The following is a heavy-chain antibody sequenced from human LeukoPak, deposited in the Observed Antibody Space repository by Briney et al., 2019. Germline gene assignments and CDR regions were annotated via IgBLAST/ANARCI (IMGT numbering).Heavy chain of an antibody. Sequence: SVKVSCKASGGTFSSYAISWVRQAPGQGLEWMGGIIPIFGTANYAQKFQGRVTITADESASTAYMELSSLRSEDTAVYYCATRSGSLPYYFDYWGQGTLVTVFS. J-gene: IGHJ4*02. V-gene: IGHV1-69*13. D-gene: IGHD3-10*01. CDR2: IIPIFGTA. CDR3: ATRSGSLPYYFDY. CDR1: GGTFSSYA.